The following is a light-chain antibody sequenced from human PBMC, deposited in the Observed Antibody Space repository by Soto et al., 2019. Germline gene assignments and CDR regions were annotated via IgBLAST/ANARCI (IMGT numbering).Light chain of an antibody. Sequence: QSVLTQPASVSGSPGQSITISCTGTNRDVGTHNFVSWYQHHPGQAPKLIIFEGTKRPSGVSDRFSASTSDDTASLTVSRVQTEDEADYYCSSYGGSGSFVFGGGTKLTVL. CDR1: NRDVGTHNF. CDR2: EGT. V-gene: IGLV2-23*03. CDR3: SSYGGSGSFV. J-gene: IGLJ3*02.